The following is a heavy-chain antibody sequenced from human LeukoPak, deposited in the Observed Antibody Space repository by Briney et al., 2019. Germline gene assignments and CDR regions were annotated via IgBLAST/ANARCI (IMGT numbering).Heavy chain of an antibody. CDR1: GFTFSNYW. D-gene: IGHD2-15*01. V-gene: IGHV3-7*03. Sequence: PGGSLRLSCGASGFTFSNYWMSWVRQAPGKGLEWVINISQDGSGKNYADSVEGRFTISRDNAKNSLFLQMNSLRAEDTAVYYCARDNGWSADFWGQGTLVTVSS. CDR2: ISQDGSGK. J-gene: IGHJ4*02. CDR3: ARDNGWSADF.